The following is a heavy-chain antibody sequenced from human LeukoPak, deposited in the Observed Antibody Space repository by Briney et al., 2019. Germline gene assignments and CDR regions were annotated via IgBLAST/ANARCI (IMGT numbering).Heavy chain of an antibody. CDR1: GGSFSGYY. CDR2: INQSGET. J-gene: IGHJ5*02. V-gene: IGHV4-34*01. CDR3: ARGARGDTPYNWFDP. D-gene: IGHD2-21*02. Sequence: PSEALSLTCAVHGGSFSGYYWSWIRQPPGKGLEWIGEINQSGETNYNPSLMSRVTILEDTSKNQSSLMLTSVTAADTAVYYCARGARGDTPYNWFDPWGQGTLVTVSS.